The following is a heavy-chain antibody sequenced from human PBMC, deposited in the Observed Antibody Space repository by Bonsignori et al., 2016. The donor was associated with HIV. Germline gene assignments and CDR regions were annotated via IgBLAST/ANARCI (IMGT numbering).Heavy chain of an antibody. D-gene: IGHD2-15*01. J-gene: IGHJ4*02. V-gene: IGHV3-66*01. Sequence: WIRQPPGKGLEWVSVIYSGGSTYYADSVKGRFTISRDNSKNTLYLQMNSLRAEDTAVYYCARDPDWGLILHWGQGTLVTVSS. CDR3: ARDPDWGLILH. CDR2: IYSGGST.